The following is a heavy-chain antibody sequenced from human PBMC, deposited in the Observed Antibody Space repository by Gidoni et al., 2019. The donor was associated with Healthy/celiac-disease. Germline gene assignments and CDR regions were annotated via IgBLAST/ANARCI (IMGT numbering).Heavy chain of an antibody. D-gene: IGHD4-17*01. Sequence: QVQLQESGPGLVKPSQTLSLTCTVSGGSISSGDSYWSWIRQPPGKGLEWIGYIYYSGSTYYNPSLKSRVTIAVDTSKNQFSLKLSSVTAADTAVYYCARDVYGDYDIGSGIGAFDIWGQGTMVTVSS. CDR2: IYYSGST. J-gene: IGHJ3*02. V-gene: IGHV4-30-4*01. CDR1: GGSISSGDSY. CDR3: ARDVYGDYDIGSGIGAFDI.